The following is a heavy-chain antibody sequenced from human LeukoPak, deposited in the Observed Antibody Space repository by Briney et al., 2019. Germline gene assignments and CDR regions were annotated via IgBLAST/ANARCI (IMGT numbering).Heavy chain of an antibody. V-gene: IGHV3-21*01. Sequence: GGSLRLSCVGSGFTFRAYSMNWVRLAPGKGLEWVTSISASSKSIYYADSVKGRFTLSRDNAKNSSFLQMSSLSAEDTAVYYCARDGYCSSTSCFIFPDYWGQGTLVTVSS. J-gene: IGHJ4*02. CDR2: ISASSKSI. CDR3: ARDGYCSSTSCFIFPDY. CDR1: GFTFRAYS. D-gene: IGHD2-2*03.